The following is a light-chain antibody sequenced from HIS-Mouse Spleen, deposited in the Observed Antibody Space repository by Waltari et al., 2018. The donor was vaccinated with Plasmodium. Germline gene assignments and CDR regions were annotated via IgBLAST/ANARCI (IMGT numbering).Light chain of an antibody. CDR2: KDT. CDR1: TLGDKY. CDR3: QAWDSSTVV. J-gene: IGLJ2*01. V-gene: IGLV3-1*01. Sequence: SYELTQPPSVSVSPGQTASITCSGDTLGDKYACWYQQKPGQSPVLVSYKDTKRPSGIPGRFSGSNSGNTATLTISGTQAMDEADYYCQAWDSSTVVFGGGTKLTVL.